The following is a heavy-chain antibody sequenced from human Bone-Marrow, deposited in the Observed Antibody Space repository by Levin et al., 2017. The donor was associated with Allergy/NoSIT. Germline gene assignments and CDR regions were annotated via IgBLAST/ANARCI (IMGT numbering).Heavy chain of an antibody. CDR2: ITPFLDTP. Sequence: ASVKVSCQASGGSFRNYAISWVRQAPGQGLEWMGGITPFLDTPNYAEKFQDRVTITADEVSSTAYMELSNLRSADTAIYYCASSYCSSSICYEIDYWGQGTLVTVSS. CDR1: GGSFRNYA. D-gene: IGHD2-2*01. V-gene: IGHV1-69*13. CDR3: ASSYCSSSICYEIDY. J-gene: IGHJ4*02.